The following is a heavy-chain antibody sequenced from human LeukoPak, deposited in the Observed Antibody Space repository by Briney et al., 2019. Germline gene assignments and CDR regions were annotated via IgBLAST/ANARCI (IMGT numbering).Heavy chain of an antibody. CDR1: GGSISSSNYY. V-gene: IGHV4-39*02. D-gene: IGHD6-6*01. J-gene: IGHJ6*03. Sequence: SETLSLTCTVSGGSISSSNYYWGWIRQPPGKGLEWIGSIYYSGSTFYNPSLKSRFTIFVETSKKQLSLKLSSVTAAHTAVYYCARDFSSSSPVYYYYYMDVWGKGTTVTVSS. CDR2: IYYSGST. CDR3: ARDFSSSSPVYYYYYMDV.